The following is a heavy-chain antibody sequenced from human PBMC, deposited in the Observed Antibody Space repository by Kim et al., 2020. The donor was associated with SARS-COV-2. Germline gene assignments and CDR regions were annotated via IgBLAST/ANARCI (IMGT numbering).Heavy chain of an antibody. CDR1: GFTFSSYW. D-gene: IGHD2-15*01. J-gene: IGHJ3*02. Sequence: GGSLRLSCAASGFTFSSYWMHWVRQAPGKGLVWVSRINSDGSSTSYADSVKGRFTISRDNAKNTLYLQMNSLRAEDTAVYYCAREDCSGGSCYSDAFDIWGQGTMVTVSS. CDR3: AREDCSGGSCYSDAFDI. V-gene: IGHV3-74*01. CDR2: INSDGSST.